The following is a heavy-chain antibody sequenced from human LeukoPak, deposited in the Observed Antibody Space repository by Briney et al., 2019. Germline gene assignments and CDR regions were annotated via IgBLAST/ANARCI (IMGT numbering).Heavy chain of an antibody. J-gene: IGHJ4*02. D-gene: IGHD6-19*01. CDR2: ISGSSDHI. Sequence: GGSLRLSCVASGFTFSSYAMTWVRPAPGKGLEWVSAISGSSDHIHYADSMKGRFTISRDNAKNSLYLQMNRLTAEDMAVYYCARDFFDSSGHYYDAYWGQGTLVTVSS. V-gene: IGHV3-21*01. CDR1: GFTFSSYA. CDR3: ARDFFDSSGHYYDAY.